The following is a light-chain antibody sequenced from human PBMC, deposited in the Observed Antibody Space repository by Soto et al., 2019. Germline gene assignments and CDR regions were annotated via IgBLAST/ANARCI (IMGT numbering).Light chain of an antibody. CDR1: SSNIGAGYD. CDR2: TCT. CDR3: QSYDIRLSAWV. Sequence: QSVLTQPPSVSGAPGQRVSISCTWSSSNIGAGYDVHWYQKGLHTAPKLVIYTCTERPSGVPARFSGSRSASSASLAVTGLQAEDEADYSCQSYDIRLSAWVFGGGTKLTVL. J-gene: IGLJ3*02. V-gene: IGLV1-40*01.